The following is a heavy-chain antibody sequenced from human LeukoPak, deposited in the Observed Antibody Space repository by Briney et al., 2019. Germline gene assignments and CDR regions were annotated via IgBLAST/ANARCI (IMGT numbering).Heavy chain of an antibody. V-gene: IGHV4-59*02. D-gene: IGHD3-22*01. CDR1: GFTGSNNY. CDR3: ARAADYYDNTGYYYGWYFDL. J-gene: IGHJ2*01. Sequence: GSLRLSCAASGFTGSNNYVSWVRQPPGKGLEWIGYIYYSGSTKYNPSLKSRVTISVDTSKNQFSLKLSSVTAADTAVYYCARAADYYDNTGYYYGWYFDLWGRGTLVTVSS. CDR2: IYYSGST.